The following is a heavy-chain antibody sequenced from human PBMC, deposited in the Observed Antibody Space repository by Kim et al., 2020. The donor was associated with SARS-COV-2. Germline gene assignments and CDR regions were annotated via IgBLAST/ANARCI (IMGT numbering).Heavy chain of an antibody. CDR3: ARDRGGSSWCVDVIGDWFDP. J-gene: IGHJ5*02. D-gene: IGHD6-13*01. CDR2: ISSSSSYI. Sequence: GGSLRLSCAASGFTFSSYSMNWVRQAPGKGLEWVSSISSSSSYIYYADSVKGRFTISRDNAKNSLYLQMNSLRAEDTAVYYCARDRGGSSWCVDVIGDWFDPWGQETLVTVSS. CDR1: GFTFSSYS. V-gene: IGHV3-21*01.